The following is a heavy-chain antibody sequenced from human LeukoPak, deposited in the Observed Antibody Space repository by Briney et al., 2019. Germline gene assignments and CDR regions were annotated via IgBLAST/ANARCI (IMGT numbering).Heavy chain of an antibody. CDR2: ISDNGGGP. J-gene: IGHJ4*02. CDR1: GFIFRDYA. D-gene: IGHD2-15*01. Sequence: GGSLRLSCVVSGFIFRDYAMSWVRQAPGEGLEWVAGISDNGGGPYYADSVKGRFTISRDNSKNTLYLQMNSLRAEDTTVYYCARDSSSGSCYSCGFDYWGQGTLVTVSS. CDR3: ARDSSSGSCYSCGFDY. V-gene: IGHV3-23*01.